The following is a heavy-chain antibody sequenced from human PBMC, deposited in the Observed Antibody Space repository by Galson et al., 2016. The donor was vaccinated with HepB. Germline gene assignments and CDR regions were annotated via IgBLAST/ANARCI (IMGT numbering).Heavy chain of an antibody. D-gene: IGHD3-9*01. V-gene: IGHV3-48*01. CDR2: ISSASDTI. J-gene: IGHJ4*02. Sequence: SLRLSCAASGFTFSTYNMNWVRLAPGKGLEWVSYISSASDTIHYAGSVKGRFTISRDNAKNSLYLQMNSLRAEDTAVYYCARGGWQPLTGHAIDNWGQGTLVTVSS. CDR3: ARGGWQPLTGHAIDN. CDR1: GFTFSTYN.